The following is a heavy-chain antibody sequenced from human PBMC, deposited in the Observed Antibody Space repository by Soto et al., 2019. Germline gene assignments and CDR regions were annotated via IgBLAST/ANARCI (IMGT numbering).Heavy chain of an antibody. J-gene: IGHJ4*02. Sequence: PSETLSLTCTVSGGSISSHYWSWIRQPPGKGLEWIGYIYYSGSTYYNPSLKSRVTISVDTSKNQFSLKLSSVTAADTAVYYCMLGSGWKDFDYWGQGTLVTVSS. CDR2: IYYSGST. D-gene: IGHD3-22*01. CDR3: MLGSGWKDFDY. V-gene: IGHV4-59*04. CDR1: GGSISSHY.